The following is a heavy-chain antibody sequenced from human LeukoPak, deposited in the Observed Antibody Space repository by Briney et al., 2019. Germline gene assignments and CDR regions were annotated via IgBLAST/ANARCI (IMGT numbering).Heavy chain of an antibody. CDR3: ARRWFRGYSYGLSGWFDP. J-gene: IGHJ5*02. CDR2: ISHSGST. CDR1: GGSFSGYY. D-gene: IGHD5-18*01. V-gene: IGHV4-34*01. Sequence: SETLSLTCAVYGGSFSGYYWSWIRQPPGKGLEWIGEISHSGSTNYNPSLKSRVTISVDTSKNQFSLKLSSETAADTAVYYCARRWFRGYSYGLSGWFDPWGQGTLVTVSS.